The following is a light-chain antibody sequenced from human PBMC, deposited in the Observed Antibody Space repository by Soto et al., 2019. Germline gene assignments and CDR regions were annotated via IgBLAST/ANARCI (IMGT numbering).Light chain of an antibody. J-gene: IGKJ1*01. Sequence: EIVLTQSPGTLSLSPGEGATLSCRASQYFSSNYLAWYQHKPGQTPRLLIFDASRRATGVPARFSGRGSGTEFTLTISSLQSVDFAVYYCQQYDNWPQTFGQGTKVDIK. CDR2: DAS. V-gene: IGKV3D-15*01. CDR1: QYFSSN. CDR3: QQYDNWPQT.